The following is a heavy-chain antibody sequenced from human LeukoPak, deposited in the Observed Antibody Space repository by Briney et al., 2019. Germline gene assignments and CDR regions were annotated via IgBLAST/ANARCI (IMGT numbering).Heavy chain of an antibody. J-gene: IGHJ4*02. CDR3: AIGFGVPAVEG. Sequence: SETLSLTRTVSGGSISKYYCTWIRQPPGKGLEWMGYGYYRGSTNYNPSLKSRVTISVDTSKNQFSLKLTSVTAADAAVYYCAIGFGVPAVEGWGQGTLVTVSS. V-gene: IGHV4-59*01. D-gene: IGHD2-2*01. CDR1: GGSISKYY. CDR2: GYYRGST.